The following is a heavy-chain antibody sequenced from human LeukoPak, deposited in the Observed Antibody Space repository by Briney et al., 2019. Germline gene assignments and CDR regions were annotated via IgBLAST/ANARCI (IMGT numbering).Heavy chain of an antibody. CDR1: GYTFPSYY. Sequence: ASVKVSFKASGYTFPSYYIHWVRQAPGQGLEWMGIINPAGGSTTYAQKFQGSRLTLTRDTSTSTVYMELSSLRPEDTAVYYCARGRGVHDSHTYDYFDYWGQGSLVTVSS. CDR2: INPAGGST. D-gene: IGHD3-22*01. V-gene: IGHV1-46*01. J-gene: IGHJ4*02. CDR3: ARGRGVHDSHTYDYFDY.